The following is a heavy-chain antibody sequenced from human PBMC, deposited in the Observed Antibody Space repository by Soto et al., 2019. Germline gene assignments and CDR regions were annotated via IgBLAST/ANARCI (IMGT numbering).Heavy chain of an antibody. V-gene: IGHV3-21*01. D-gene: IGHD4-17*01. Sequence: GGSLRLSCAASGSTFTRYSMNWVRQAPGKGLEWVSSISSTTNYIYYGDSMKGRFTISRDNAKNTVFLEMKNLRAEDTAVYYCARDSYAPHVWGQGTTVTVSS. CDR2: ISSTTNYI. J-gene: IGHJ6*02. CDR3: ARDSYAPHV. CDR1: GSTFTRYS.